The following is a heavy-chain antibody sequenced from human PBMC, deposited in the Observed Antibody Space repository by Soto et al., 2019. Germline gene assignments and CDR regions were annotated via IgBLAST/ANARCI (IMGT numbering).Heavy chain of an antibody. CDR2: ISSSGSTI. V-gene: IGHV3-11*01. D-gene: IGHD3-16*01. J-gene: IGHJ3*02. CDR1: GVTLSYYY. Sequence: GGSLKRSSAASGVTLSYYYMSWIRQAPGKGLEWVSYISSSGSTIYYADSVNGRFTISRDNAKNSLYLQMNSLRAEDTAVYYCARDKRSDLEAFDIRGQGTTVTVS. CDR3: ARDKRSDLEAFDI.